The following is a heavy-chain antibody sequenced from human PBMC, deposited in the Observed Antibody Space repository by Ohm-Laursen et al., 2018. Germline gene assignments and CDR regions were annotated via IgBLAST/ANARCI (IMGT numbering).Heavy chain of an antibody. V-gene: IGHV3-11*01. CDR1: GFRFSDSY. CDR3: ATGLPADDAFNI. Sequence: SLRLSCAASGFRFSDSYMSWIRQAPGKGLEWISYISSSGTTIHYADSVKGRFTVSRDNAKDSLFLQINSLRVEDTAVYYCATGLPADDAFNIWGQGTMVTVSS. CDR2: ISSSGTTI. J-gene: IGHJ3*02.